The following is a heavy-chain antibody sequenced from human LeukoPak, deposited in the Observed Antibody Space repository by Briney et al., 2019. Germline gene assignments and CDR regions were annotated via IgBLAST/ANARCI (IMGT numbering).Heavy chain of an antibody. D-gene: IGHD6-13*01. CDR2: INHSGST. J-gene: IGHJ6*02. CDR3: ARGDRQQNYYYYYYGMDV. V-gene: IGHV4-34*01. CDR1: GFTFSNYA. Sequence: PGGSLRLSCAASGFTFSNYAMHWIRQPPGKGLEWIGEINHSGSTNYNPSLKSRVTISVDTSKNQFSLKLSSVTAADTAVYYCARGDRQQNYYYYYYGMDVWGQGTTVTVSS.